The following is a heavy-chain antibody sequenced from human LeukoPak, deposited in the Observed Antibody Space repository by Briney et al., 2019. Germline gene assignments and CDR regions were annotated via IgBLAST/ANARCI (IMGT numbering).Heavy chain of an antibody. V-gene: IGHV4-34*01. CDR1: GGSFSGYY. Sequence: PSETLSLTCAVYGGSFSGYYWSWIPQPPGKGLEWIGEINRSGSANYNPSLKSRVTISVDTSKNQFSLKLSSVTAADRAVDYCARAPRIAARPRDRYMDVWGKGTTVTVSS. CDR3: ARAPRIAARPRDRYMDV. J-gene: IGHJ6*03. D-gene: IGHD6-6*01. CDR2: INRSGSA.